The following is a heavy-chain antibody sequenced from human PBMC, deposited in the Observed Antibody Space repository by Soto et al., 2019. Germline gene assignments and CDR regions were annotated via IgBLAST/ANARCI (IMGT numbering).Heavy chain of an antibody. CDR2: ISSSSSYI. CDR3: ARVGVTGTLIDY. V-gene: IGHV3-21*01. D-gene: IGHD1-20*01. Sequence: GGSLRLSCAASGFTFSSYSMNWVRQAQGKGLEWVSSISSSSSYIYYADSVKGRFTISRDNAKNSLYLQMNSLRAEDTAVYYCARVGVTGTLIDYWGQGTLVTVSS. CDR1: GFTFSSYS. J-gene: IGHJ4*02.